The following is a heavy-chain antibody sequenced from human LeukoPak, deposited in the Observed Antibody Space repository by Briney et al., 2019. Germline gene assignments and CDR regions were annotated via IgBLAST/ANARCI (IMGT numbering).Heavy chain of an antibody. D-gene: IGHD2-2*01. Sequence: GGSLRLSCAASGFTFSCCGMHWVRQAPGKGLEWVAFIRYDGSNKYYADSVKGRFTISRDNSKNTLYLQMDSLRAEDTAVYYCAKDIVVVPAASENFDYWGQGTLVTVST. V-gene: IGHV3-30*02. CDR2: IRYDGSNK. J-gene: IGHJ4*02. CDR3: AKDIVVVPAASENFDY. CDR1: GFTFSCCG.